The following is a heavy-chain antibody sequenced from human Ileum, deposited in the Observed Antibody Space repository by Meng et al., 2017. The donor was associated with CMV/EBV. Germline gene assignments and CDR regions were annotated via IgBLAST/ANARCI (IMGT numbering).Heavy chain of an antibody. Sequence: QVERVQVWAEVKKLGSLVQVSCNASGSTSTGYYLHWVRQVPGQGLEWMGWINPKSGGTKFAQNFQGRVSMTRDTSINTAFMELSRLRSDDTAVYFCARGVRMGSTREYSFDFWGQGTLVTVS. J-gene: IGHJ4*02. CDR1: GSTSTGYY. D-gene: IGHD2/OR15-2a*01. CDR3: ARGVRMGSTREYSFDF. V-gene: IGHV1-2*02. CDR2: INPKSGGT.